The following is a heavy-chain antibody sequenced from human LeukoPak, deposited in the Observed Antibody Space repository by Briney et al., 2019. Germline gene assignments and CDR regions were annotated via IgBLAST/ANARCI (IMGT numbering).Heavy chain of an antibody. CDR2: ISNSSSYI. D-gene: IGHD2-15*01. J-gene: IGHJ4*02. Sequence: GGSLRLSCAASGFTFSSYSMNWVRPAPGKGLEWVSSISNSSSYIYYADSVEGRFTISRDNAKNSLYLQMNSLRAEDTAVYYCARTLGQGRAMDYWGQGTLVTVSS. V-gene: IGHV3-21*01. CDR1: GFTFSSYS. CDR3: ARTLGQGRAMDY.